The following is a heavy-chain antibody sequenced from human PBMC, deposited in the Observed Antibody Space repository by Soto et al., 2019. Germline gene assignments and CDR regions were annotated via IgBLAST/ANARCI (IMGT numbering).Heavy chain of an antibody. CDR1: GFTLSSYW. J-gene: IGHJ4*02. V-gene: IGHV3-7*04. Sequence: EVQLVESGGGLVRPGGSLRLSCAASGFTLSSYWMSWVRQAPGKGLEWVANIQKDGSEKYYVDSVKGRFTISRDNTKNSLYLQMNSLRPEDTAVYYCVRGMTRGDYWGQGTLVTVSS. CDR3: VRGMTRGDY. CDR2: IQKDGSEK. D-gene: IGHD2-21*02.